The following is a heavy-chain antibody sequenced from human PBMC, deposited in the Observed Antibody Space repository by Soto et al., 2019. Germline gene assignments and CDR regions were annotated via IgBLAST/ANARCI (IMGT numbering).Heavy chain of an antibody. CDR2: VNSDGTTT. D-gene: IGHD3-10*01. CDR1: GDSVSGHW. V-gene: IGHV3-74*01. J-gene: IGHJ5*02. Sequence: EVQLVESGGGLGQPGGSLRLSCLTSGDSVSGHWMHWVRQFPGKGLVWVSGVNSDGTTTIYADSVKGRFTISRDNGKNPVYLTMDSLRAEDTAIYYCTGRFYYSSWGQGILVTVSS. CDR3: TGRFYYSS.